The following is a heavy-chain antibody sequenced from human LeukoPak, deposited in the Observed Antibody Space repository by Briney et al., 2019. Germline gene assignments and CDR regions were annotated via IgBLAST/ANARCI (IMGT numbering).Heavy chain of an antibody. CDR1: GYTFTSYG. J-gene: IGHJ3*02. CDR3: ASDLIVVVPAAIPHAFDI. Sequence: ASVKVSCKASGYTFTSYGISWVRQAPGQGLEWMGWISAYNGNTNYAQKLQGRVTMTTDTSTSTAYMELRSLRSDDTAVYYCASDLIVVVPAAIPHAFDIWGQGTMVTVSS. CDR2: ISAYNGNT. D-gene: IGHD2-2*01. V-gene: IGHV1-18*01.